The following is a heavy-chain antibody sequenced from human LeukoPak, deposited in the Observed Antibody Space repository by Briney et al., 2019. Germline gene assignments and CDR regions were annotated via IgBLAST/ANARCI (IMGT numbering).Heavy chain of an antibody. J-gene: IGHJ4*02. V-gene: IGHV3-7*01. Sequence: GGSLRLSCAASGFTFSSYWMSWVRQAPGKGLEWVANIKQDGSEKYYVDSVKGRFTISRDNAKNSLSLQVNSLRDEDTAVYYCAREGYSYAHFDYWGQGTRVTVSS. CDR1: GFTFSSYW. D-gene: IGHD5-18*01. CDR3: AREGYSYAHFDY. CDR2: IKQDGSEK.